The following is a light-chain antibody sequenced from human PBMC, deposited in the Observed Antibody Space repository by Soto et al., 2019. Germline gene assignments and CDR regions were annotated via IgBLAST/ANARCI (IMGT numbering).Light chain of an antibody. J-gene: IGLJ7*01. V-gene: IGLV2-23*01. CDR2: EDN. CDR3: CSYAGSSTYV. CDR1: SNDVGFYNF. Sequence: QSALTQPASVSGSPGQSITISCTGSSNDVGFYNFVSWYQQHPGNAPKLLIFEDNKRPSGVSNRFSGSKSGNTASLTISGLQAEDEADYSCCSYAGSSTYVFGSGTQLTVL.